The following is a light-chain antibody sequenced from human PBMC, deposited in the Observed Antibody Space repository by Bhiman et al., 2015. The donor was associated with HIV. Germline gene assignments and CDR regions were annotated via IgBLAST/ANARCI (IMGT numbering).Light chain of an antibody. V-gene: IGLV2-14*03. CDR2: DVS. Sequence: QSALTQPASVSGSPGQWITISCTGTSSDVGGYDFVSWYQQHPGKAPKLMIYDVSNRPSGVSNRFSGSESGNTASLTISGLQAEDEADYYCSSYTSSSSLVFGTGTKVTVL. J-gene: IGLJ1*01. CDR3: SSYTSSSSLV. CDR1: SSDVGGYDF.